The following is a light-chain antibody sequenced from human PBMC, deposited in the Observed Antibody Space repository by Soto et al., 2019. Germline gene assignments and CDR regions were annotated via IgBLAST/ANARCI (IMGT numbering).Light chain of an antibody. V-gene: IGLV2-14*01. CDR1: SSDVGGYNY. CDR2: DVS. J-gene: IGLJ1*01. Sequence: QSALTQPASVSGSPGQSITISCTGTSSDVGGYNYVSWYQQHPGKAPKLMIYDVSNRPSGVSNRFSGSKSGNTASLTISGLQAEDEADYYCSSYTSIRYVFVTGTKLTVL. CDR3: SSYTSIRYV.